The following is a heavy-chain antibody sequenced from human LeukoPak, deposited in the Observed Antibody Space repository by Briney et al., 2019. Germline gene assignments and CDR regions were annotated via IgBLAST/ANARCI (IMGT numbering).Heavy chain of an antibody. D-gene: IGHD6-13*01. CDR2: IYYSGST. Sequence: SETLSLTCTVSGGSISSGDYYWSWIRQPPGKGLEWIGYIYYSGSTYYNPSLKSRVTISVDTSKNQFSLKLSSVTAADTAVYYCARITRSSSWYADYWGQGTLVTVSS. V-gene: IGHV4-30-4*01. CDR3: ARITRSSSWYADY. J-gene: IGHJ4*02. CDR1: GGSISSGDYY.